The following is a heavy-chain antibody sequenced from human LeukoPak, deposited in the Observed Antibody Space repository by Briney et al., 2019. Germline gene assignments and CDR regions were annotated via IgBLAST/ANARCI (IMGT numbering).Heavy chain of an antibody. CDR3: AKDRGAYYGSGSYYNGYYYYYYYMDV. CDR1: GFTFDDYA. J-gene: IGHJ6*03. D-gene: IGHD3-10*01. CDR2: ISWNSGSI. V-gene: IGHV3-9*03. Sequence: GGSLRLSCAASGFTFDDYAMHWVRHAPGKGLEWVSGISWNSGSIVYADSVKGRFTISRDNAKNSLYLQMNSLRAEDMALYYCAKDRGAYYGSGSYYNGYYYYYYYMDVWGKGTTVTVSS.